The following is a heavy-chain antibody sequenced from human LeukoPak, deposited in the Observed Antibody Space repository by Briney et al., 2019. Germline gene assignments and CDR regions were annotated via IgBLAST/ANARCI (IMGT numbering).Heavy chain of an antibody. CDR3: AQTYYYNSSGSHDY. D-gene: IGHD3-22*01. CDR1: GFSFSSYA. J-gene: IGHJ4*02. Sequence: GGSLRLSCAASGFSFSSYAISWVRQAPGKGLEWVSGISGSGGNTYYADSVKGRFTISRDNSKNTLYLQVNSLRAEDTAVYYCAQTYYYNSSGSHDYWSQGTLVTVSS. CDR2: ISGSGGNT. V-gene: IGHV3-23*01.